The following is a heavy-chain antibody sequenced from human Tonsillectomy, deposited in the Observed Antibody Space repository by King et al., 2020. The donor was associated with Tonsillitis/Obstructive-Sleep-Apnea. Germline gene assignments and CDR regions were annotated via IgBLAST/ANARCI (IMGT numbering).Heavy chain of an antibody. J-gene: IGHJ5*01. CDR2: IDQDGSEK. D-gene: IGHD3-22*01. CDR1: GFSFTMSW. CDR3: ARKTYYYDSSDLGWFDC. V-gene: IGHV3-7*02. Sequence: EVPLVESGGGLVQPGGSLRLSCAAPGFSFTMSWMSWVRQAPGKGLEWVASIDQDGSEKYYVDSVKGRFTISRDNAENSLYLQMNSLRAEDTAVYYCARKTYYYDSSDLGWFDCWGQGTLVTVSS.